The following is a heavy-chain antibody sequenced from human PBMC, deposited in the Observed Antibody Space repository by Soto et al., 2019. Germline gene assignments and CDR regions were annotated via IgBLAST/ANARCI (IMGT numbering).Heavy chain of an antibody. Sequence: QVQLQESGPGLVKPSQTLSLTCTVSGGSISSGGLYWSWIRQHPGKGLEWIGYIFYSGSTYYNPSLKSRVSISVDTSKNQFSRKLSSVTAAATAVYYCAREEGGGYDHRWFDPWGQGTLVTVSS. CDR3: AREEGGGYDHRWFDP. V-gene: IGHV4-31*03. CDR2: IFYSGST. CDR1: GGSISSGGLY. J-gene: IGHJ5*02. D-gene: IGHD5-12*01.